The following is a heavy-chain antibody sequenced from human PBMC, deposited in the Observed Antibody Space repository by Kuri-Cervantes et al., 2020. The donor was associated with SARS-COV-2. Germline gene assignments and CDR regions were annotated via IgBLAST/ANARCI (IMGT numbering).Heavy chain of an antibody. Sequence: ESLKISCKGSGYSFTSYWISWVRQMPGKGLEWIGYIYYSGSTNYNPSLKNRVTISVDTSKNQFSLKLSSVTAADTAVYYCASSRYYYDSSGLLPYYYYGMDVWGQGTTVTVSS. CDR2: IYYSGST. CDR1: GYSFTSYW. V-gene: IGHV4-59*01. D-gene: IGHD3-22*01. CDR3: ASSRYYYDSSGLLPYYYYGMDV. J-gene: IGHJ6*02.